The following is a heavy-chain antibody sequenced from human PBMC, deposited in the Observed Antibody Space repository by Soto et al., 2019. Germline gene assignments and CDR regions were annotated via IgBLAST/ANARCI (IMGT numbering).Heavy chain of an antibody. V-gene: IGHV2-5*02. CDR2: IYWDDDK. D-gene: IGHD3-22*01. CDR1: GFSLSTSGVG. CDR3: AHRSYDSSGYSYFDL. Sequence: QITLKESGPTLVKPTQTLTLTCTFSGFSLSTSGVGVGWIRQPPGKALEWLALIYWDDDKRYSPSLKSRLTIXXDXSXXQVVLTMTNMDPVDTATYYCAHRSYDSSGYSYFDLWGRGTLVTVSS. J-gene: IGHJ2*01.